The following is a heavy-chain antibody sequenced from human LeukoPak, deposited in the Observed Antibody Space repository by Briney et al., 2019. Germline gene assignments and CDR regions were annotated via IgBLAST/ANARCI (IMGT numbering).Heavy chain of an antibody. D-gene: IGHD1-26*01. J-gene: IGHJ4*02. CDR1: GFTFSNDE. CDR3: ARVEWEPLCFDY. CDR2: ISSSGSTT. Sequence: GGSLRLSCAASGFTFSNDEMNWVRQAPGKGLEWVSYISSSGSTTFYADSVKGRFTISRDNAKNTLYLQMNSLRAEDTAVYYCARVEWEPLCFDYWGQGTLVTVSS. V-gene: IGHV3-48*03.